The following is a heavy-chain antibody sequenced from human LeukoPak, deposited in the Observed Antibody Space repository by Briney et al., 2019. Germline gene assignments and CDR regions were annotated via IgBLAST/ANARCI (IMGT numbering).Heavy chain of an antibody. CDR3: ARQEQDIVVVVAANWFDP. CDR2: INPSGGST. Sequence: ASVKVSCKASGYTFTSYYMHWVRQAPGQGLEWMGIINPSGGSTSHAQKFQGRVTMTRDTSTSTVYMELSSLRSEDTAVYYCARQEQDIVVVVAANWFDPWGQGTLVTVSS. V-gene: IGHV1-46*01. D-gene: IGHD2-15*01. CDR1: GYTFTSYY. J-gene: IGHJ5*02.